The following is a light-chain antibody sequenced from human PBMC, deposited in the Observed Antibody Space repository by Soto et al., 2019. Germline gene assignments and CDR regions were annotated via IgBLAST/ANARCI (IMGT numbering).Light chain of an antibody. Sequence: MTQSPSSLSASVGDRVTITCRASQDISNYLAWYQQKPEKVPKLLIYAASTLQSGVPSRFSGSGSGTDFTLTISSLQPEDFATYYCQKYNSAPQTFGQGTKVEIK. CDR3: QKYNSAPQT. J-gene: IGKJ1*01. CDR1: QDISNY. V-gene: IGKV1-27*01. CDR2: AAS.